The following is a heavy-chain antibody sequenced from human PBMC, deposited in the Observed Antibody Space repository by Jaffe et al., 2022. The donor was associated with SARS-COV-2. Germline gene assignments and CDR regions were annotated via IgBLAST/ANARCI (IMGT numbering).Heavy chain of an antibody. D-gene: IGHD3-22*01. CDR1: GYSITSGYY. Sequence: QVQLQESGPGLVKPSETLSLTCTVSGYSITSGYYWGWIRQPPGKGLEWIGSIYHSGSTYYNPSLKSRVTISVDTSKNQFSLKLSSVTAADTAVYYCARNDDSSVYYYYWGQGTLVTVSS. CDR3: ARNDDSSVYYYY. CDR2: IYHSGST. J-gene: IGHJ4*02. V-gene: IGHV4-38-2*02.